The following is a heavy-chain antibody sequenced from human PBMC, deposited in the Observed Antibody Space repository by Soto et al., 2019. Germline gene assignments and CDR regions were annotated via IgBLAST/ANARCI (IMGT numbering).Heavy chain of an antibody. V-gene: IGHV4-31*03. CDR1: GGSISTGGYS. D-gene: IGHD2-15*01. CDR2: IYYSGST. Sequence: QVQLQESGPGLVKPSQTLSLTCTVSGGSISTGGYSWTWIRQHPGKGLEWIGYIYYSGSTYYKPSIQRRVTIAVDTSKNQFSLKLSSVAAADTAVYYCARGLSVALCDEWGQGTLVTVSS. CDR3: ARGLSVALCDE. J-gene: IGHJ4*02.